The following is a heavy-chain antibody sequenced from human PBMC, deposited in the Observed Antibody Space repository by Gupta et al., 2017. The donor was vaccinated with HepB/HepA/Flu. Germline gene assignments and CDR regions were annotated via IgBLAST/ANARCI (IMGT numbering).Heavy chain of an antibody. CDR3: AKDAADGHFPLFDS. V-gene: IGHV3-23*01. Sequence: EVHLLESGGGLVQPGGSLRLSCAASGFPFSTFGMAWVRQAPGKGLEWVSTLNNDGRDTYYADSVKGRFSIFRDNSRSIRFLQMNRLRVDDSAIYYCAKDAADGHFPLFDSWGQGTLVTVSS. J-gene: IGHJ4*02. CDR2: LNNDGRDT. CDR1: GFPFSTFG. D-gene: IGHD2/OR15-2a*01.